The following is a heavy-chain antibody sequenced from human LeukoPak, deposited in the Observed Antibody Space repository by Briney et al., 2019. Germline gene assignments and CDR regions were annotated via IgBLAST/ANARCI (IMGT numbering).Heavy chain of an antibody. J-gene: IGHJ4*02. V-gene: IGHV1-2*02. CDR3: ARVNGPGMALGGSKY. Sequence: ASVKVSCKTSGYTFTSYGINWVRQAPGQGLEWMGWINPHGGNANVAQKFKGRVTVTRDTSTTTVYLVLDSLNSDDTALYYCARVNGPGMALGGSKYWGQGTLVTVSS. CDR2: INPHGGNA. CDR1: GYTFTSYG. D-gene: IGHD2-15*01.